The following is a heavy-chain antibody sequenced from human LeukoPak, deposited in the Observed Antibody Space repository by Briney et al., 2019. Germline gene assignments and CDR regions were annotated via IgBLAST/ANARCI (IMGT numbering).Heavy chain of an antibody. J-gene: IGHJ4*02. Sequence: PSETLSLTCAVYGGSFSGYYWSWIRQPPGKGLEWIGEINHSGSTNYNPSLKSRVTISVDTSKNQFPLKLSSVTAADTAVYYYARRDSSGWWDYWGQGTLVTVSS. V-gene: IGHV4-34*01. D-gene: IGHD6-19*01. CDR2: INHSGST. CDR1: GGSFSGYY. CDR3: ARRDSSGWWDY.